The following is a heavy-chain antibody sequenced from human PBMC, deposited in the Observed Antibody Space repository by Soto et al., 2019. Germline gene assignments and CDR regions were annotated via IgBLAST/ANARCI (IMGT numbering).Heavy chain of an antibody. D-gene: IGHD3-22*01. V-gene: IGHV3-11*01. Sequence: QVQLVESGGDLVKPGGSLRLSCAASGFTFSDSYMSWIRQAPGKGLEWLSYISSSGSTIYYADSVKGRFTISRDNAKNSLYLQMNRLRAEDTAVYYCARQKAWTGEWLSLYAPGMDVWGQGTTVTVSS. CDR2: ISSSGSTI. J-gene: IGHJ6*02. CDR1: GFTFSDSY. CDR3: ARQKAWTGEWLSLYAPGMDV.